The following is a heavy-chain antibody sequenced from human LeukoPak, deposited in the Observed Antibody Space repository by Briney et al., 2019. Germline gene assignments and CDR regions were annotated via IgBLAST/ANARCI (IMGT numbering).Heavy chain of an antibody. CDR1: GGSISSSSYY. Sequence: SETLSLTCTVSGGSISSSSYYWGWIRRAPGKGLEWIGSFEYGGSTYYNPSLKSRVTISVDTSKKQFSLKLSSVTAADTAVYYCARLSGYDWESSYDYWGQGALVTVSS. V-gene: IGHV4-39*07. CDR2: FEYGGST. CDR3: ARLSGYDWESSYDY. D-gene: IGHD5-12*01. J-gene: IGHJ4*02.